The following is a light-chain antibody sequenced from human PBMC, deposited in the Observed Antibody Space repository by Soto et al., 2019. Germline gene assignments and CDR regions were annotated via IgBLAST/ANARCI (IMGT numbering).Light chain of an antibody. Sequence: QSALTQPPSASGSPGQSVTISCTGTSSDVGGYNYVSWYQQHPGKAPKLMIYEVSKRPSGVPDRFSGSKSGNTASLPVSGLQSEDEADYYCNPYAGSSIVVFGGGTKVSLL. V-gene: IGLV2-8*01. CDR1: SSDVGGYNY. CDR3: NPYAGSSIVV. CDR2: EVS. J-gene: IGLJ2*01.